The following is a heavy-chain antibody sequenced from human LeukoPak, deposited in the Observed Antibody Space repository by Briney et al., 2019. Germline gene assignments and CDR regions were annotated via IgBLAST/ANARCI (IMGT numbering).Heavy chain of an antibody. CDR1: GYTFTTYG. V-gene: IGHV1-18*01. Sequence: ASVKVSCKASGYTFTTYGISWVRQAPGQGLEWMGWISAYNGNTNHAQKLQGRVTMTTDTSTSTAYMEMRSLRSDDTAVYYCAGDEGIAAAGIYYYYGMDVWGQGTTVTVSS. CDR3: AGDEGIAAAGIYYYYGMDV. CDR2: ISAYNGNT. D-gene: IGHD6-13*01. J-gene: IGHJ6*02.